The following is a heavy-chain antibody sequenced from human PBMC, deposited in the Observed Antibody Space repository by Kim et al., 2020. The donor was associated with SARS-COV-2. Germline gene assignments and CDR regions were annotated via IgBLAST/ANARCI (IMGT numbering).Heavy chain of an antibody. V-gene: IGHV4-59*08. Sequence: SETLSLTCTVSGGSISSYYWSWIRQPPGKGLEWIGYIYYSGSTNYNPSLKSRVTISVDTSKNQFSLKLSSVTAADTAVYYCARQISHGGSYDYVWGSYRWGGYFDYWGQGTLVTVSS. D-gene: IGHD3-16*02. CDR3: ARQISHGGSYDYVWGSYRWGGYFDY. CDR2: IYYSGST. CDR1: GGSISSYY. J-gene: IGHJ4*02.